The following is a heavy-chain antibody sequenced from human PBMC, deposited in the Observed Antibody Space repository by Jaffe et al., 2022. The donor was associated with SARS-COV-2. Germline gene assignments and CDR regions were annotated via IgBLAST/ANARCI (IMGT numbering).Heavy chain of an antibody. V-gene: IGHV4-59*01. D-gene: IGHD5-12*01. CDR1: GGSISSYY. CDR3: ARGNIDEEAFDI. Sequence: QVQLQESGPGLVKPSETLSLTCTVSGGSISSYYWSWIRQPPGKGLEWIGYIYYSGSTNYNPSLKSRVTISVDTSKNQFSLKLSSVTAADTAVYYCARGNIDEEAFDIWGQGTMVTVSS. J-gene: IGHJ3*02. CDR2: IYYSGST.